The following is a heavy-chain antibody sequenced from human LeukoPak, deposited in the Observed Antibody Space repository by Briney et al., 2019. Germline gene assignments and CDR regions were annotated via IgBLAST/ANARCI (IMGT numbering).Heavy chain of an antibody. CDR3: ARGPRYCSSTSCYRPYYFDY. CDR2: IYYSGST. Sequence: SQTLSLTCTASGGSISSGDYYWSWIRQPPGKGLEWIGYIYYSGSTYYNPSLKSRVTISVDTSKNQFSLKLSSVTAADTAVYYCARGPRYCSSTSCYRPYYFDYWGQGTLVTVSS. CDR1: GGSISSGDYY. J-gene: IGHJ4*02. D-gene: IGHD2-2*02. V-gene: IGHV4-30-4*08.